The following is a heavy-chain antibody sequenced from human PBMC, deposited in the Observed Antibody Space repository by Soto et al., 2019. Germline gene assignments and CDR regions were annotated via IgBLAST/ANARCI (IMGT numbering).Heavy chain of an antibody. J-gene: IGHJ4*02. V-gene: IGHV1-46*01. CDR3: ARAELIVAGQAFDS. CDR1: GYRLSNYY. D-gene: IGHD5-12*01. CDR2: VNPSDGRT. Sequence: QVDLVQSGAEVKKPGASVKMSCKSSGYRLSNYYMHWVRQAPGQGLEWMGIVNPSDGRTNYARKFQGGVTMTCDTSTTTLYMEVNSLRSDDTAIYYCARAELIVAGQAFDSWGQGTLFTVSS.